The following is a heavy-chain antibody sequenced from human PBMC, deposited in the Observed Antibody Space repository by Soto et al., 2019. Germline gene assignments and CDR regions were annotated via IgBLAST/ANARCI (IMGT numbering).Heavy chain of an antibody. CDR3: ARDLNTGYIDY. V-gene: IGHV3-33*01. J-gene: IGHJ4*02. CDR2: IWFDGSKK. Sequence: QVQMVDSGGGVVQPGTSLSLSCVASGFTFGRSGMHWVRQAPGGALEWVAIIWFDGSKKYYADSVKGRLTVSRDNSKNTLYLQMDSLRGDDTAVYYCARDLNTGYIDYWGQGTLVTVSS. CDR1: GFTFGRSG. D-gene: IGHD5-12*01.